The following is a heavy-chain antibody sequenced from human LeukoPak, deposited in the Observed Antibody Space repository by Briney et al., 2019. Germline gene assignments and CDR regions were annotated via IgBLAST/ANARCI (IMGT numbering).Heavy chain of an antibody. V-gene: IGHV5-51*01. CDR1: GYSFTSYW. Sequence: GESLKISCKGSGYSFTSYWIGWVRQMPGKGLEWMGIVFPGDSDTKYSPSFQGQVTIAADKSISTAYLQWSSLKASDTAMYYCARYNWGTYYFDYWGQGTLVTVSS. D-gene: IGHD1-1*01. CDR2: VFPGDSDT. J-gene: IGHJ4*02. CDR3: ARYNWGTYYFDY.